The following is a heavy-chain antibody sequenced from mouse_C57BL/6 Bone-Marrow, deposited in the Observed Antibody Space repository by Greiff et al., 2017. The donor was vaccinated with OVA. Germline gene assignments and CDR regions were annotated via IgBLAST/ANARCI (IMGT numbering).Heavy chain of an antibody. J-gene: IGHJ1*03. D-gene: IGHD1-1*01. CDR2: IDPSDSYT. CDR3: ARDPVVARGYWYFDV. Sequence: QVQLQQPGAELVKPGASVKLSCKASGYTFTSYWMQWVKQRPGQGLEWIGEIDPSDSYTNYNQKFKGKATLTVATSSSTACMQLSSLTSEDSAVYYCARDPVVARGYWYFDVWGTGTTVTVSS. CDR1: GYTFTSYW. V-gene: IGHV1-50*01.